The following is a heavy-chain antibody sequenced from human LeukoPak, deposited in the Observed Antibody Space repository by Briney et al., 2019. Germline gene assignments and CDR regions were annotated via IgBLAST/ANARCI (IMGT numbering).Heavy chain of an antibody. V-gene: IGHV3-53*01. Sequence: GGSLRLSCAASGFTVSTNYMSWVRQAPGKGLEWVSVIYSGGTTNYADSAKGRFTISRDNSKNTAYLQVNSLKTEDTAVYYCTRLVGATGPDYWGQGTPVTVSS. D-gene: IGHD1-26*01. CDR3: TRLVGATGPDY. CDR1: GFTVSTNY. J-gene: IGHJ4*02. CDR2: IYSGGTT.